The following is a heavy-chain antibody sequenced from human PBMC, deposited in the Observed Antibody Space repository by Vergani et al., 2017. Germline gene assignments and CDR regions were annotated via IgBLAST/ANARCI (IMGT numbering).Heavy chain of an antibody. Sequence: QVQLVQSGAEVKKPGSSVKVSCKASGGTFSSYTISWVRQAPGQGLEWMGRIIPILGIANYAQKFQGRVTITADKSTSTAYMELSSLRSEDTAVYYCARDRLNCSGGSCYPNWFDPWGQGTLVTVSS. J-gene: IGHJ5*02. D-gene: IGHD2-15*01. CDR2: IIPILGIA. CDR3: ARDRLNCSGGSCYPNWFDP. V-gene: IGHV1-69*08. CDR1: GGTFSSYT.